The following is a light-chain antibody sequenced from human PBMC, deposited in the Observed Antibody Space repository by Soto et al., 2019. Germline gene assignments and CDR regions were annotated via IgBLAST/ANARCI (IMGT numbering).Light chain of an antibody. CDR3: QQYGDSLLT. J-gene: IGKJ4*01. CDR2: VTS. Sequence: AIRMTQSPSSFSASIGDRVTITCRASQGITNYLAWCQQKPGKAPNLLIYVTSTFQSGVPSRFTGSGSGTDFTLTVSCLQSEDFAVYYCQQYGDSLLTFGGGTKVEIK. V-gene: IGKV1-8*01. CDR1: QGITNY.